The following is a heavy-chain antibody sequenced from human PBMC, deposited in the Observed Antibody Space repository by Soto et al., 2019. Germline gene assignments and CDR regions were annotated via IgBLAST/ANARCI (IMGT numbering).Heavy chain of an antibody. J-gene: IGHJ4*02. CDR3: TRYYYDSSGYPLLGY. Sequence: ASVKVSCKAAAYTFTSYDINWVRQATGQDFEWMGWMNPNNGNTAYAQKFQGRVTMTRDTSKSTAFMELSSLTSEDTAVYYCTRYYYDSSGYPLLGYWGQGTLVTVSS. V-gene: IGHV1-8*01. CDR1: AYTFTSYD. CDR2: MNPNNGNT. D-gene: IGHD3-22*01.